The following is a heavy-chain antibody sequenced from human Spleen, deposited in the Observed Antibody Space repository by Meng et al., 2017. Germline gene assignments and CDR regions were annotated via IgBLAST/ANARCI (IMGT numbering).Heavy chain of an antibody. D-gene: IGHD3-3*01. Sequence: SETLSLTCAVYGGSFSGYYWSWIRQPPGKGLEWIGEINHSGSTNYNPSLKSRVTISVDTSKNQFSLKLSSVTAADTAVYYCARGQDFWSGPKTYYWGQGTLVTVSS. CDR3: ARGQDFWSGPKTYY. J-gene: IGHJ4*02. V-gene: IGHV4-34*01. CDR1: GGSFSGYY. CDR2: INHSGST.